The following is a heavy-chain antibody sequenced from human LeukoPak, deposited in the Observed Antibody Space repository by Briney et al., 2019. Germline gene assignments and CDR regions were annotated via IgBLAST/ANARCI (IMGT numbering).Heavy chain of an antibody. J-gene: IGHJ4*02. CDR1: GGSISSYY. Sequence: PSETLSLTCTVSGGSISSYYWSWIRHPAGKGLEWIGRIYTSGSTNYNPSLKSRVTMSVDTSKNQFSLKLSSVTAADTAVYYCANSIDFDYGDYYFDYWGQGALVTISS. CDR2: IYTSGST. V-gene: IGHV4-4*07. D-gene: IGHD4-17*01. CDR3: ANSIDFDYGDYYFDY.